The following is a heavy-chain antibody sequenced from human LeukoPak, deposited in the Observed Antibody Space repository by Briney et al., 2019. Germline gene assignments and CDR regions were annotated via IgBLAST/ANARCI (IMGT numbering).Heavy chain of an antibody. Sequence: SETLSLTCTVSGASISSCYWSWIRQPPGKGLEWIGYIYYSGSTNYNPSLKSRVIMSLDTSKNQFSLKLTSVTAADTAVYYCARLHASRAEEFDPWGQGTLVTVSS. CDR3: ARLHASRAEEFDP. V-gene: IGHV4-59*01. J-gene: IGHJ5*02. CDR2: IYYSGST. D-gene: IGHD3-16*01. CDR1: GASISSCY.